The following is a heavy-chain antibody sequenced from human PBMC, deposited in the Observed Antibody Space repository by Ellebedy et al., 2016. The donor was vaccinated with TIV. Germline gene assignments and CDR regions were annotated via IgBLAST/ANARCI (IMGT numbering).Heavy chain of an antibody. Sequence: ASVKVSCXASGYTFTSYGISWVRQAPGQGLEWMGWISAYNGNTNYAQKLQGRVTMTTDTSTSTAYMELRSLRSDDTAVYYCARDQYSSSWYVTYYYYYGMDVWGQGTTVTVSS. V-gene: IGHV1-18*04. J-gene: IGHJ6*02. CDR1: GYTFTSYG. CDR2: ISAYNGNT. D-gene: IGHD6-13*01. CDR3: ARDQYSSSWYVTYYYYYGMDV.